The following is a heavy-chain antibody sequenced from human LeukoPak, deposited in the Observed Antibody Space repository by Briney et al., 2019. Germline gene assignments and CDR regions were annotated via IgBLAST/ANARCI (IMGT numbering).Heavy chain of an antibody. V-gene: IGHV4-34*01. J-gene: IGHJ4*02. D-gene: IGHD2-15*01. Sequence: SETLSLTCAVYGGSFSGYYWSWIRQPPGKGLEWIGEINHSGSTNYNPSLKSRVTISVDTSKSQFSLKLSSVAAADTAVYYCASQGKDCSGGSCYSGVRYFDYWGQGTLVTVSS. CDR1: GGSFSGYY. CDR2: INHSGST. CDR3: ASQGKDCSGGSCYSGVRYFDY.